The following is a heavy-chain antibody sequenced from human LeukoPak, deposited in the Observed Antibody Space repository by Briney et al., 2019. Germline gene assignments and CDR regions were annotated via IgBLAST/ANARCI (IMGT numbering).Heavy chain of an antibody. CDR3: ARVRAYSDFVGNFDL. CDR2: IYYSGST. Sequence: PSETLSLTCTVSGGSISSSIYYWGWIRQPPGKGLEWIGSIYYSGSTYYNPSLNSRVTISVDTSKNQFSLKLTSMTAADSAVYYCARVRAYSDFVGNFDLWGHGIPVTVSS. J-gene: IGHJ2*01. D-gene: IGHD4-11*01. V-gene: IGHV4-39*07. CDR1: GGSISSSIYY.